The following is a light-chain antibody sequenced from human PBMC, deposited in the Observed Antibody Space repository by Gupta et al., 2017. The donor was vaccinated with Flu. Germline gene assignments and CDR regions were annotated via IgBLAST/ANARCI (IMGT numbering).Light chain of an antibody. CDR2: AAS. J-gene: IGKJ2*01. V-gene: IGKV1-39*01. CDR1: QSISSY. CDR3: QQSYSTPRT. Sequence: SVGDRVTITCRASQSISSYLNWYQQKPGKAPKLLIYAASSLQSGVPSRFSGSGSGTDFTLTISSLQPEDFATYYCQQSYSTPRTFGQGTKLEIK.